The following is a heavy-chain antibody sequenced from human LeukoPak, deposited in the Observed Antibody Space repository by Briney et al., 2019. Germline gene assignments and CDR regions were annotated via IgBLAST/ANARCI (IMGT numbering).Heavy chain of an antibody. J-gene: IGHJ3*02. D-gene: IGHD5-24*01. CDR1: GGSIKPYY. CDR3: ARVGGMTTINNDAFDI. V-gene: IGHV4-59*01. CDR2: IYHTGPT. Sequence: SETLFLTCTVSGGSIKPYYWNWIRQSPGKGLQWIGYIYHTGPTNYNPSLKSRVTISLDTSKNQFSLKLTSVTAADTAIYYCARVGGMTTINNDAFDIWGQGTMVTVSS.